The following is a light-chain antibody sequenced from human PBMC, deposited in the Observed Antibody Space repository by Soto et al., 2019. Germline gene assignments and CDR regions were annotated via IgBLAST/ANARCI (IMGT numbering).Light chain of an antibody. Sequence: QSVLTQPPSASGTPGQRVTISCSGSSSNVGSNSVTWFQQLPGTAPKLLIYRNNQRPSGVPDRFSGSKSGTSASLAISGLRSEDEADYYCAAWDDSLRAVVFGGGTKVTVL. V-gene: IGLV1-47*01. CDR1: SSNVGSNS. J-gene: IGLJ2*01. CDR3: AAWDDSLRAVV. CDR2: RNN.